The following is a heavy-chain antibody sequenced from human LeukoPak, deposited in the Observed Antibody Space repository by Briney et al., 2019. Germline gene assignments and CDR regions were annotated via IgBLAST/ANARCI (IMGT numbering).Heavy chain of an antibody. Sequence: PSETLSLTCSISGGSFSSTTYYWAWIRQPPGKGLEYIASISYSVETYYNPALRSRVTISVDTFKNQLSLRMTSVTAADTAVYYCARSNLLAMATNFDYWGQGILVTVSS. D-gene: IGHD5-24*01. V-gene: IGHV4-39*01. CDR2: ISYSVET. J-gene: IGHJ4*02. CDR1: GGSFSSTTYY. CDR3: ARSNLLAMATNFDY.